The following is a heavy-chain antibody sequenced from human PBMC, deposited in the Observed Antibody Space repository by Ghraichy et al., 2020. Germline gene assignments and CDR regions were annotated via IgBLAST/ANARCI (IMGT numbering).Heavy chain of an antibody. CDR3: ARDSRHENFDY. CDR1: GFTFSSYS. Sequence: GGSLRLSCAASGFTFSSYSMNWVRQAPGKGLEWVSYISSSSSTIYYADSVKGRFTISRDNAKNSLYLQMNSLRAEDTAVYYCARDSRHENFDYWGQGTLVTVSS. J-gene: IGHJ4*02. CDR2: ISSSSSTI. V-gene: IGHV3-48*01.